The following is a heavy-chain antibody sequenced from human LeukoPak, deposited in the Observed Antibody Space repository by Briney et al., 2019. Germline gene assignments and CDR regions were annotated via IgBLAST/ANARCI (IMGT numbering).Heavy chain of an antibody. J-gene: IGHJ4*02. V-gene: IGHV3-23*01. D-gene: IGHD2-2*01. CDR3: ARDIVVVPAARDY. CDR2: ISGSGDSA. CDR1: GFTFSNYA. Sequence: GGSLRLSCAASGFTFSNYAMSWVRQAPGKGLEWVSVISGSGDSAYYADSVEGRFTISRDNSKNTLYLQMNSLRAEDTAVYYCARDIVVVPAARDYWGQGTLVTVSS.